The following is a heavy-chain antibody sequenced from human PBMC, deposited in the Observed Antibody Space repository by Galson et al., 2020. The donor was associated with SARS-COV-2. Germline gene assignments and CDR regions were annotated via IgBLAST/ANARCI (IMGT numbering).Heavy chain of an antibody. CDR1: GFIFNTYA. CDR3: ARGAYYDFWSGYYSVDNYYGMDV. J-gene: IGHJ6*02. CDR2: VRVTGDS. V-gene: IGHV3-13*01. Sequence: GGSLRLSCAVSGFIFNTYAMHWVRQVPGKSLEWVSTVRVTGDSFYTDSVKRRFTVSRASAKNSFYLQMNNLRAGDTAVYYCARGAYYDFWSGYYSVDNYYGMDVWGQGTTVIVSS. D-gene: IGHD3-3*01.